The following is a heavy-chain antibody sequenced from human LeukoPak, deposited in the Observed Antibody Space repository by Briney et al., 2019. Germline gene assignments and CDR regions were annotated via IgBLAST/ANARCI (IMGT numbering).Heavy chain of an antibody. J-gene: IGHJ4*02. V-gene: IGHV3-53*01. CDR1: GFSVDSSY. D-gene: IGHD2-15*01. Sequence: GSLRLSCSASGFSVDSSYMSWVRQTPGKGREWVSVIYTNGKDYYAESAKGRFTISRDISKNSLDLQMNRLRVDDTAVYYCARDSPTSGIDYWGQGTLFIVSS. CDR2: IYTNGKD. CDR3: ARDSPTSGIDY.